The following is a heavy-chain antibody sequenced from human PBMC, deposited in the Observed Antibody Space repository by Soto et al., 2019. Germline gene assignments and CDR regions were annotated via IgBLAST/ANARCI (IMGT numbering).Heavy chain of an antibody. D-gene: IGHD3-16*01. CDR1: GYTFNSYY. CDR2: INPNSDVT. V-gene: IGHV1-2*02. Sequence: QVQLVQSGAEVKKPGASVKVSCKASGYTFNSYYIHWVRQAPGQGLEWMGWINPNSDVTGYAQSFQGRVTMTRDTSMTPAYMDLTRLRSDDTAVYYCVRVGLNRNYDFDFWGQGTLITVSS. CDR3: VRVGLNRNYDFDF. J-gene: IGHJ4*02.